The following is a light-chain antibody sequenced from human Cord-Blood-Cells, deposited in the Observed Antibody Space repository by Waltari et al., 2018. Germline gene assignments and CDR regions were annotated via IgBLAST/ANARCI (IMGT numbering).Light chain of an antibody. CDR3: CSYAGSYTGV. V-gene: IGLV2-11*01. CDR1: SSDVGGYNS. Sequence: QSALTQPRSVSGSPGQSVTISCTGNSSDVGGYNSVSWYQQHPGKAPKLMIYDVSKRPSGVPDRFSGSKSGNTASLTISGLQAEDEADYYCCSYAGSYTGVFGGGTKLTVL. J-gene: IGLJ3*02. CDR2: DVS.